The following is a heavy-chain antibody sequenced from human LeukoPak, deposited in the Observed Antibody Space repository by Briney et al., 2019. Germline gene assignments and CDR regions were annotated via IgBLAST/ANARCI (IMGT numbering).Heavy chain of an antibody. CDR3: ASRYSGSRAYYYGMDV. V-gene: IGHV1-69*13. J-gene: IGHJ6*02. CDR1: GGTFSSYA. Sequence: ASVKVSCKASGGTFSSYAISWVRQAPGQGLEWMGGIIPIFGTANYAQKFQGRVTITADESTSTAYTELSSLRSEDTVVYYCASRYSGSRAYYYGMDVWGQGTTVTVSS. D-gene: IGHD1-26*01. CDR2: IIPIFGTA.